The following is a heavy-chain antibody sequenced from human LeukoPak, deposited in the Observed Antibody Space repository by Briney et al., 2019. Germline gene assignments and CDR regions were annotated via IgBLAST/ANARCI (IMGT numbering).Heavy chain of an antibody. CDR3: AKDAAVGSSGYYYVPPLYYFHY. CDR2: IKDGGSET. V-gene: IGHV3-7*01. Sequence: GGSLRLSCAASGFTFSDYWMTWVRQAPGKGLQWVANIKDGGSETYYVDSVKGRFTISRDNAKNSLYLQMNSLRAEDTAVYYCAKDAAVGSSGYYYVPPLYYFHYWGQGTLVTVSS. CDR1: GFTFSDYW. D-gene: IGHD3-22*01. J-gene: IGHJ4*02.